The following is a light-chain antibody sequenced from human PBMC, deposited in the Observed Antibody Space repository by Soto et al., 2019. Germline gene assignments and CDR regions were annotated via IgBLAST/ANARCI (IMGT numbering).Light chain of an antibody. J-gene: IGLJ1*01. CDR2: DVN. CDR1: SGDGGAYDW. Sequence: QSALTQPRSVSGSPGQSVTISCTGTSGDGGAYDWVSCYQQHPGKPPKVLVYDVNKRPSGVPDRFSGSRSGNTASLTISGLQAHAEGDSYRLSYAGTNARLRVFGTGTKVTVL. V-gene: IGLV2-11*02. CDR3: LSYAGTNARLRV.